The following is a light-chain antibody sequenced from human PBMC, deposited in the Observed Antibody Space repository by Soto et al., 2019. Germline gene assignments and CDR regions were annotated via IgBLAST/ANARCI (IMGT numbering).Light chain of an antibody. CDR3: QTWGTGPV. Sequence: QPVLTQSPSASASLGASVKLTCTLNSGHNTYAIAWHQQQPQKGPRFLMKLNSDGAHSRGDGIPDRFIGSSSGAERYLPISSLQPEDEADYYCQTWGTGPVFGGGTQLTVL. CDR1: SGHNTYA. CDR2: LNSDGAH. V-gene: IGLV4-69*01. J-gene: IGLJ2*01.